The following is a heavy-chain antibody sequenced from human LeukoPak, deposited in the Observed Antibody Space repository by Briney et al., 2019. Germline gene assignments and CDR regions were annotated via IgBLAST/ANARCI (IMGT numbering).Heavy chain of an antibody. V-gene: IGHV4-39*01. CDR1: GASIGSGNYF. CDR3: ASRLASGGGPFDF. J-gene: IGHJ4*02. CDR2: FYSTGST. Sequence: PSETLSLTCSVSGASIGSGNYFWDWIRQPPGQGLEWIGTFYSTGSTYQNPSLKSRITISEDTSNNEFSLSLTSVTAADTAIYYCASRLASGGGPFDFWGQGKLVTVSS. D-gene: IGHD2-15*01.